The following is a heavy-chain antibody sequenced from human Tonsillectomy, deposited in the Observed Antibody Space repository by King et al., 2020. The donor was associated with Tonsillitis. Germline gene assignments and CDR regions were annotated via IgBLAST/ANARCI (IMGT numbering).Heavy chain of an antibody. D-gene: IGHD2-8*02. J-gene: IGHJ3*02. CDR1: GFTVSSNY. V-gene: IGHV3-66*01. CDR3: AREKGLSTDGGVGAFDI. Sequence: DVQLVESGGGLVQPGGSLRLSCAASGFTVSSNYMSWVRQAPGKGLEWVSIIYSGGSAYYADSVKGRFTISRDNSKNTLYLQMNSLRAEDTAVYYCAREKGLSTDGGVGAFDIWGQGTMVTVSS. CDR2: IYSGGSA.